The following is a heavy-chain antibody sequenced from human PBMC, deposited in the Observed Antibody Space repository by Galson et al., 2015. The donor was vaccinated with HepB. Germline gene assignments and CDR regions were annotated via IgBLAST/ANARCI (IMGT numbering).Heavy chain of an antibody. V-gene: IGHV1-18*01. CDR3: ARGMTTIVDY. J-gene: IGHJ4*02. Sequence: SVKVSCKASGYIFTTYSICWVRQAPGQGLEWMGRVSAYNGDTNFAQKFQGRVTMTTDTSTSTAYMELRSLRSDDTAVYYCARGMTTIVDYWGQGTLVTVSS. D-gene: IGHD5-24*01. CDR2: VSAYNGDT. CDR1: GYIFTTYS.